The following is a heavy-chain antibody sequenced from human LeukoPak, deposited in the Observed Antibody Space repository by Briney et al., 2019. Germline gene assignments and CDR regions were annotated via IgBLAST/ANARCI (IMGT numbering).Heavy chain of an antibody. D-gene: IGHD3-9*01. J-gene: IGHJ4*02. V-gene: IGHV3-23*01. CDR3: AKWGDYDVLTGYYVSDY. CDR2: ITGSGGNT. CDR1: RFTFSNYA. Sequence: GASPRLSCAASRFTFSNYALSWVCQAPGKGLEWVSAITGSGGNTYYADSVRGRFTISRDNSKNTVFLQMNSLRAEDTAVYYCAKWGDYDVLTGYYVSDYWGQGPLVTVSS.